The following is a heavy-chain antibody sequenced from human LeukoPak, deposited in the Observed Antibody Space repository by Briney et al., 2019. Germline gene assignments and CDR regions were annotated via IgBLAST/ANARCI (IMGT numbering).Heavy chain of an antibody. CDR3: AKDGHSSGWYKDS. D-gene: IGHD6-19*01. J-gene: IGHJ4*02. CDR1: GFTFSTYS. Sequence: PGGSLRLSCAASGFTFSTYSMTWVRQAPGKGLEWVSAISGSGGSTYYADSVKGRFTISRDSSKNTLYLQMNSLRAEDTAVYYCAKDGHSSGWYKDSWGQGTLVTVSS. CDR2: ISGSGGST. V-gene: IGHV3-23*01.